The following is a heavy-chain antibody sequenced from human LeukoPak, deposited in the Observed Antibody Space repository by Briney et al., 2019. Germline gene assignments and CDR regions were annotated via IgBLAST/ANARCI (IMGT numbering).Heavy chain of an antibody. CDR1: GFTFSSYA. CDR2: IRGDAGST. Sequence: GGSLRLSCAASGFTFSSYAMTWVRQAPGKGLEWVSSIRGDAGSTYYADSVRGRFTISRDNSKNTVYLQMNSLRAEDTAVYYCAKDVVLSGWDFVHWGQGTLVTVSS. CDR3: AKDVVLSGWDFVH. D-gene: IGHD6-19*01. J-gene: IGHJ1*01. V-gene: IGHV3-23*01.